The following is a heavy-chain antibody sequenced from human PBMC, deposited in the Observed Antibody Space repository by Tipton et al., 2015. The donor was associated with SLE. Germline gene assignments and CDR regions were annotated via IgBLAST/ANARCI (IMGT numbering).Heavy chain of an antibody. V-gene: IGHV4-34*01. D-gene: IGHD2-8*01. CDR2: INHSGST. CDR3: ARDCTTGVCYTTSFDY. J-gene: IGHJ4*02. CDR1: GGSFSDYS. Sequence: LRLSCAVYGGSFSDYSWSWIRQPPGKGLEWIGEINHSGSTNYNPSLKSRGTISIDTSKNQFSLRLSSVTAADTAVYYCARDCTTGVCYTTSFDYWGQGTLVTVSP.